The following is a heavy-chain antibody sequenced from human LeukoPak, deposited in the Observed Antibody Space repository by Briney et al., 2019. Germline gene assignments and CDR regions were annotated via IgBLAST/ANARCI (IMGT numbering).Heavy chain of an antibody. V-gene: IGHV3-9*01. CDR1: GFTFDDYA. J-gene: IGHJ4*02. D-gene: IGHD3-22*01. CDR3: AKDNSDYYDSSGYYVN. Sequence: PGRSLRLSCAASGFTFDDYAMHWVRQAPGKGLEWVSGISWNSGSIGYADSVKGRFTISRDNAKNSLYLQMNSLRAEYTALYYCAKDNSDYYDSSGYYVNWGQGTLVTVSS. CDR2: ISWNSGSI.